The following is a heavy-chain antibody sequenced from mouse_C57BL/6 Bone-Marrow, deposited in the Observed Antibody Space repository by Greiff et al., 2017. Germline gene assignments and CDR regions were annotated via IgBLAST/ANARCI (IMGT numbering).Heavy chain of an antibody. CDR3: ARLEFDGSSGNWYFDD. V-gene: IGHV1-85*01. D-gene: IGHD1-1*01. CDR1: GYTFTSYD. CDR2: IYPRDGST. Sequence: VQLQQSGPELVKPGASVKLSCKASGYTFTSYDINWVKQRPGQGLEWIGWIYPRDGSTKYNAKFKGKATLTVDTSSSTAYMALHSLPSEDSAVYYCARLEFDGSSGNWYFDDWGTGTTVTVSS. J-gene: IGHJ1*03.